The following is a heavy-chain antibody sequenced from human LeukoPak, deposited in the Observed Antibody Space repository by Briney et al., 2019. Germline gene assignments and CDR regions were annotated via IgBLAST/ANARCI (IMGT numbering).Heavy chain of an antibody. CDR2: ISNDGSKK. J-gene: IGHJ4*02. D-gene: IGHD5-18*01. Sequence: GGSLRLSCAASGLTFSNYWMDWVRQAPGKGLDWVAVISNDGSKKYYADSVKGRFTISRDNSKNTLSLQVSSLRTEDTAVYYCAKDRYSYAFEYSDSWGQGTLVTVSS. CDR1: GLTFSNYW. CDR3: AKDRYSYAFEYSDS. V-gene: IGHV3-30*18.